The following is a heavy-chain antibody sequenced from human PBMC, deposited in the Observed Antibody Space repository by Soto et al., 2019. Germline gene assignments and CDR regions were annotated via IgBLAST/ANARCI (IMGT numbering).Heavy chain of an antibody. V-gene: IGHV4-59*01. Sequence: SETLSLTCTVSGGSISSYYWSWIRQPPGKGLEWIGYIYYSGSTNYNPSLKSRVNISVDTSKNQFSLKLSSVTAADTAVYYCARGARATTGFDYWGQGTLVTVSS. J-gene: IGHJ4*02. CDR3: ARGARATTGFDY. CDR1: GGSISSYY. D-gene: IGHD1-26*01. CDR2: IYYSGST.